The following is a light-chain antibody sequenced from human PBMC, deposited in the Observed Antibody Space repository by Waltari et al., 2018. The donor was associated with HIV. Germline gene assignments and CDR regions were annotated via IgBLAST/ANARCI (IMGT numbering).Light chain of an antibody. CDR2: AVS. J-gene: IGKJ4*01. V-gene: IGKV1-39*01. CDR1: QSIGTY. CDR3: QQSFSTAIT. Sequence: DIQMTQSPSSLSASVGDKVTITCRASQSIGTYLSWYQQKPGKAPKPLIYAVSTLQSGVPSRFSGDGFETEFILTIASLQPEDSAIYFCQQSFSTAITFGGGSRLEI.